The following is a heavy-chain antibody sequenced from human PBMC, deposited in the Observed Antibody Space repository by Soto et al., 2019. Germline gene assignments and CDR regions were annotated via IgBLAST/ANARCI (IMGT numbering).Heavy chain of an antibody. CDR3: AIQRCLQFPFHY. J-gene: IGHJ1*01. V-gene: IGHV3-23*01. D-gene: IGHD2-2*01. CDR2: IRGSGGNT. CDR1: GFSFSSYA. Sequence: GGSLRLSCAASGFSFSSYAMSWVRQAPGQGWETVDAIRGSGGNTYYANSAKGRLTISRDNSKNTLYLQMNSLRAEDTAVYYSAIQRCLQFPFHYWSQGTLDTVAA.